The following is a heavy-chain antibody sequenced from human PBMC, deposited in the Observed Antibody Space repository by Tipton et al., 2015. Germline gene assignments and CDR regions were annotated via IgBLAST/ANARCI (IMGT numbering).Heavy chain of an antibody. D-gene: IGHD6-13*01. CDR2: IFYSEST. J-gene: IGHJ6*02. CDR1: GGSFNSYY. CDR3: AGVRASAGFFDGDFYFYGMDV. V-gene: IGHV4-59*01. Sequence: LRLSCTVSGGSFNSYYWGWIRQPPGKGLEWIGYIFYSESTSYNPSLKSRVTILGDTSKNQFTLNVTSVTAADTAVYYCAGVRASAGFFDGDFYFYGMDVWGQGTSVTVTS.